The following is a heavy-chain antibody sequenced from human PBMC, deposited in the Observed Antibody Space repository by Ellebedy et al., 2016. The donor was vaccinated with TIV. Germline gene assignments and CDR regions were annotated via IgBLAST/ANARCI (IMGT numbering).Heavy chain of an antibody. CDR1: GFTFSDYY. Sequence: ESLKISCAASGFTFSDYYMSWIRQPPGKGLEWIGEINHSGSTNYNPSLKSRVTISVDTSKNQFSLKLSSVTAADTAVYYCARQSGPPPWLPMVRGVIGPNYYYGMDVWGQGTTVTVSS. CDR3: ARQSGPPPWLPMVRGVIGPNYYYGMDV. CDR2: INHSGST. V-gene: IGHV4-34*01. D-gene: IGHD3-10*01. J-gene: IGHJ6*02.